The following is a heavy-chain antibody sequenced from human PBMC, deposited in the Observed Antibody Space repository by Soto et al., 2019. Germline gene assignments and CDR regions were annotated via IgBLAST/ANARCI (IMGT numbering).Heavy chain of an antibody. V-gene: IGHV3-33*01. CDR3: ARDAEGMAAAGTHLKWLHLNPFDY. Sequence: QVQLVESGGGVVQPGRSLRLSCAASGFTFSSYGMHWVRQAPGKGLEWVAVIWYDGSNKYYADSVKGRFTISRDNSKNTLYLQMNSLRAEDTAVYYCARDAEGMAAAGTHLKWLHLNPFDYWGQGTLVTVSS. D-gene: IGHD6-13*01. J-gene: IGHJ4*02. CDR1: GFTFSSYG. CDR2: IWYDGSNK.